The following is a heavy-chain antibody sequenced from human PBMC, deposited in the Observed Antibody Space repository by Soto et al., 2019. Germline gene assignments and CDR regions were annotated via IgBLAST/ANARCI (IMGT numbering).Heavy chain of an antibody. D-gene: IGHD3-3*01. J-gene: IGHJ6*02. CDR2: ISGSGAGT. V-gene: IGHV3-23*01. Sequence: GGSLRLSCTASGFTFSSSAMSWVRQAPGRGLEWVSGISGSGAGTYYADSVKGRFTISRDNSKNTLYLQMSGLRAEDAAVYYCAKGPTVFGAVISFDYYYGMYVWGQGTPVTVSS. CDR1: GFTFSSSA. CDR3: AKGPTVFGAVISFDYYYGMYV.